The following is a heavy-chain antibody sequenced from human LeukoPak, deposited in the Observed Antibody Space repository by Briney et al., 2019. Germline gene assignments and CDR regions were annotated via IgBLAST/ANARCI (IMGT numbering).Heavy chain of an antibody. CDR1: GYTFPSYF. CDR2: VNPNSGGT. V-gene: IGHV1-2*06. CDR3: ASDGYCSGGSCYTDHV. Sequence: ASVKVSCKASGYTFPSYFMHWVRQAPGQGLEWMGRVNPNSGGTNYAQKFQGRVTMTRDTSISTAYMELSRLRSDDTAVYYCASDGYCSGGSCYTDHVWGQGTTVTVSS. J-gene: IGHJ6*02. D-gene: IGHD2-15*01.